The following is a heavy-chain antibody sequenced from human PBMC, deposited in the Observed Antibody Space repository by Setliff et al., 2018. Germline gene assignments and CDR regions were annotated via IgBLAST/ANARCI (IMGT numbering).Heavy chain of an antibody. CDR1: GVSVSRHY. D-gene: IGHD1-1*01. Sequence: SETLSLTCIVSGVSVSRHYWSWIRQPPGKTLEWIGYIYTGGSTTYNPSLKSRVTLSLDTSKNHLSLNLTSVTAADTAVYYCARDVWGAGTGWFDTWGLGILFTVSS. V-gene: IGHV4-4*08. J-gene: IGHJ5*02. CDR2: IYTGGST. CDR3: ARDVWGAGTGWFDT.